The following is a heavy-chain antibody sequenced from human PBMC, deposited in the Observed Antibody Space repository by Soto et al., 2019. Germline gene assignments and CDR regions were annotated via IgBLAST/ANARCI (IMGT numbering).Heavy chain of an antibody. CDR1: GYKFTTYG. J-gene: IGHJ5*02. CDR3: ARRARDNNYFDP. V-gene: IGHV1-18*01. CDR2: INIYNGQT. Sequence: ASVKVSCKASGYKFTTYGITWVRQAPGQGLEWMGGINIYNGQTDYAQNFQGRITLTRDTSTSTAYMELRSLRSDDTAIYYCARRARDNNYFDPWGQGTLVTVSS.